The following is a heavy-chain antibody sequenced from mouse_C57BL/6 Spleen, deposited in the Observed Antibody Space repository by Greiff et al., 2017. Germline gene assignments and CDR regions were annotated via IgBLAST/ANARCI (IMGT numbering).Heavy chain of an antibody. V-gene: IGHV1-55*01. Sequence: VQLQESGAELVKPGASVKMSCKASGYTFTSYWITWVKQRPGQGLEWIGDIYPGSGSTNYNEKFKSKATLTVDTSSSTAYMQLSSLTSEDSAVYYCAYSNYAMDYWGQGTSVTVSS. CDR2: IYPGSGST. D-gene: IGHD2-5*01. CDR1: GYTFTSYW. CDR3: AYSNYAMDY. J-gene: IGHJ4*01.